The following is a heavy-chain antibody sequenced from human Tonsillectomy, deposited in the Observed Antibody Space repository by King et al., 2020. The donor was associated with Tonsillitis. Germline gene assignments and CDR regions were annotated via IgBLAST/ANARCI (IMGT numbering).Heavy chain of an antibody. CDR2: ISWNSGSI. D-gene: IGHD6-13*01. CDR1: GFTIDDYA. V-gene: IGHV3-9*01. CDR3: AKDMSIAAVGGAFDI. J-gene: IGHJ3*02. Sequence: VQLVESGGGLVQPGRSLRLSCAASGFTIDDYAMHWVRQVLGKGLEWVAGISWNSGSIGYADSVKGRFTISRDNAKNSLNLQMNSLRAEDTAFYYCAKDMSIAAVGGAFDIWGQGTMVTVSS.